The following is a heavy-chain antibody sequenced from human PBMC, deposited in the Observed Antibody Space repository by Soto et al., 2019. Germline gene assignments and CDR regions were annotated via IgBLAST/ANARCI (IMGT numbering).Heavy chain of an antibody. CDR3: ATEASSSGHAGSFRG. CDR1: GFTFSSFV. Sequence: QVQLVESGGGVVQPGRSLRLSCAASGFTFSSFVMHWLRQAPGRGLEWVTGISNDGTNTHYTDSVRGRFTISRDNSKNTFYRPLDSLTSEETALYYCATEASSSGHAGSFRGWGQGTLVTVTS. CDR2: ISNDGTNT. V-gene: IGHV3-30*10. D-gene: IGHD3-22*01. J-gene: IGHJ1*01.